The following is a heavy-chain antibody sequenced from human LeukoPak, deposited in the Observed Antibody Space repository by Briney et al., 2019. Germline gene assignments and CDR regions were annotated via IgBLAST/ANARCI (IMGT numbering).Heavy chain of an antibody. CDR1: GFTFRNYG. CDR3: AKGRRMMSAYYGMDV. D-gene: IGHD3-16*01. J-gene: IGHJ6*02. V-gene: IGHV3-30*18. Sequence: GGSLRLSCEASGFTFRNYGVHWVRQAPGKGLEWVAVISYDGGHQYSADSVKGRFTLSRDNSKNTVYLQLNSLRAEDTAVYYCAKGRRMMSAYYGMDVWGQGTPVTVSS. CDR2: ISYDGGHQ.